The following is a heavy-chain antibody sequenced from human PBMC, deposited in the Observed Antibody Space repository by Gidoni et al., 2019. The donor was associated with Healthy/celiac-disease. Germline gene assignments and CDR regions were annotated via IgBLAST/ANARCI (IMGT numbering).Heavy chain of an antibody. CDR1: GFTFSSYS. CDR3: ARESYYYDSSGYYDPYYYYYYGMDV. J-gene: IGHJ6*02. V-gene: IGHV3-21*01. CDR2: ISSSSSYI. Sequence: EVQLVESGGGLVKPGGSLRLSCAASGFTFSSYSMTWVRQAPGKGLGWVSSISSSSSYIYYADSVKGRFTISRDNAKNSLYLQMNSLRAEDTAVYYCARESYYYDSSGYYDPYYYYYYGMDVWGQGTTVTVSS. D-gene: IGHD3-22*01.